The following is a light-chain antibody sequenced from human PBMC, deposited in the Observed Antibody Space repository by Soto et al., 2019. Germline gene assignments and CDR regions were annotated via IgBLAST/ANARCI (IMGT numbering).Light chain of an antibody. CDR1: QSITNNF. J-gene: IGKJ1*01. Sequence: EILLTQSPATLSLSPGERATLSCRASQSITNNFLAWYQYKPGQAPRLLIYGASTSASGIPDRFSCCGSCTDFTFTIARLEPEDFALYFCHKYGGSMETFGQGTKVAIK. V-gene: IGKV3-20*01. CDR2: GAS. CDR3: HKYGGSMET.